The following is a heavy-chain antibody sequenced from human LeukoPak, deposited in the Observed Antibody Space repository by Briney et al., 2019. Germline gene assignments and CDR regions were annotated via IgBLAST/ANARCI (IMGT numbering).Heavy chain of an antibody. Sequence: SETLFLTCTVSGGSISSHYWSWIRQPPGKGLEWIGYIYYSGSTNYNPSLKSRVTISVDTSKNQFSLKLSSVTAADTAVYYCARSPAPYYDFWSGYYATRYYYYMDVWGKGTTVTVSS. CDR1: GGSISSHY. D-gene: IGHD3-3*01. V-gene: IGHV4-59*11. CDR3: ARSPAPYYDFWSGYYATRYYYYMDV. CDR2: IYYSGST. J-gene: IGHJ6*03.